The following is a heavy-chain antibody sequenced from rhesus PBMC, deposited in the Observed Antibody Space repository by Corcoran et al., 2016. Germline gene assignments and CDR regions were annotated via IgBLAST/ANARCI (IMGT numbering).Heavy chain of an antibody. Sequence: EVQLVQSGAEVKKPGASVKIPCKASGYTFTDYYVHWVRQAPGKGLEWMGRVDPEDGEAIHAQKFQDIVTITAETSTDTAYMELSSLRSEDTAVYYCARGYCIGSDCYAYFDYWGQGVLVTVSS. D-gene: IGHD2-21*01. CDR1: GYTFTDYY. V-gene: IGHV1-111*02. CDR3: ARGYCIGSDCYAYFDY. CDR2: VDPEDGEA. J-gene: IGHJ4*01.